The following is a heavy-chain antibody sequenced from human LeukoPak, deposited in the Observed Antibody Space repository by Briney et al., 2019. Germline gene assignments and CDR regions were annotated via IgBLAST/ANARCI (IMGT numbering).Heavy chain of an antibody. CDR3: ASLDY. CDR1: GFTFNTYW. J-gene: IGHJ4*02. V-gene: IGHV3-74*01. CDR2: INSDGSSI. Sequence: PGGSLRLSCAASGFTFNTYWMHWVRQAPGKGLVWVSRINSDGSSISYADSVKGRFTISRDNAKKTLYLQMNSLRVEDTAVYYRASLDYWGQGTLVTVSS.